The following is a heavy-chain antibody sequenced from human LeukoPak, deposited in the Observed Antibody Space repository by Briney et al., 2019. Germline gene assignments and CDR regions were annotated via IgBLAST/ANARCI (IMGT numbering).Heavy chain of an antibody. CDR1: GFTFSNAW. J-gene: IGHJ1*01. CDR3: TTDYYYDSSGYRKRGYFQH. V-gene: IGHV3-15*01. CDR2: IKSKTDGGTT. D-gene: IGHD3-22*01. Sequence: SGGSLRLSCAASGFTFSNAWMSWVRQAPGKGLEWVGRIKSKTDGGTTDYAAPVKGRFTISRDDSKNTLYLQMNSLKTEDTAVYYCTTDYYYDSSGYRKRGYFQHWGQGTLVTVSS.